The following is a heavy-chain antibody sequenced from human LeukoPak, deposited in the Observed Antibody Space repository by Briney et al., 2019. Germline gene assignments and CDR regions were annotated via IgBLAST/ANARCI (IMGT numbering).Heavy chain of an antibody. Sequence: GSSVKVSFKASGCTFSSYPISWVRQAPGQGLDWMGGIIPIFDTANYAQKFQGRVTMTRDTSTSTVYMELSSMRSEDTAVYYCERMDAPYYDSSLFDYWGQGTLVTVSS. J-gene: IGHJ4*02. D-gene: IGHD3-22*01. V-gene: IGHV1-69*05. CDR3: ERMDAPYYDSSLFDY. CDR1: GCTFSSYP. CDR2: IIPIFDTA.